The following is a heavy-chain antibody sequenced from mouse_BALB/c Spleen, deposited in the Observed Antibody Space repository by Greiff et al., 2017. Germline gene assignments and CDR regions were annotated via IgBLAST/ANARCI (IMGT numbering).Heavy chain of an antibody. J-gene: IGHJ3*01. V-gene: IGHV2-9*02. D-gene: IGHD1-1*01. CDR2: IWAGGST. CDR1: GFSLTSYG. Sequence: VQLQESGPGLVAPSQSLSITCTVSGFSLTSYGVHWVRQPPGKGLEWLGVIWAGGSTNYNSALMSRLSISKDNSKSQVFLKMNSLQTDDTAMYYCAREGDYYGSAFAYWGQGTLVTVSA. CDR3: AREGDYYGSAFAY.